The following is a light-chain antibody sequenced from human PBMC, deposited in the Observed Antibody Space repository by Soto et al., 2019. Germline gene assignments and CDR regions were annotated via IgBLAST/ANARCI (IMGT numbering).Light chain of an antibody. CDR1: SSNIGTSY. J-gene: IGLJ3*02. Sequence: QSVLTQPPSASGTPGQRVIISCSGSSSNIGTSYVYWYKQFPGTAPKLLIYKNDQRPSGVPDRFSSSKSGPSASLAISGLRSEDEAVYYCATWDDSLSAWLFGGGTKLTVL. CDR2: KND. V-gene: IGLV1-47*01. CDR3: ATWDDSLSAWL.